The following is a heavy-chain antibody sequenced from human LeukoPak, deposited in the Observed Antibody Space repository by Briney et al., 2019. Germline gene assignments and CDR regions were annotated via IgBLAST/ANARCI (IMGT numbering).Heavy chain of an antibody. CDR3: ARGHCGGDCFFPVDY. V-gene: IGHV3-74*01. Sequence: GGSLRLSCAASGFSFSNYWMHWVRQAPGTGLVWVSRIKSDGSTTNYADFVKGRFTISRDNAKNSLYLQMNSLRDEDTAVYYCARGHCGGDCFFPVDYWGQGTLVTVSS. D-gene: IGHD2-21*02. J-gene: IGHJ4*02. CDR1: GFSFSNYW. CDR2: IKSDGSTT.